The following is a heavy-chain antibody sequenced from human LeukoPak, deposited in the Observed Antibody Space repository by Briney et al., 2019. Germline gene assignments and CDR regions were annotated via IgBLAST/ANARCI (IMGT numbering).Heavy chain of an antibody. CDR3: ARDSGSYSFDY. CDR1: GGSISGGGYS. Sequence: SETLSLTCAVSGGSISGGGYSWSWIQQPPGKGLEWIGYIYHSGSTYYNPSLKSRVTISVDRSKNQFSLKLSSVTAADTAVYYCARDSGSYSFDYWGQGTLVTVSS. D-gene: IGHD1-26*01. V-gene: IGHV4-30-2*01. J-gene: IGHJ4*02. CDR2: IYHSGST.